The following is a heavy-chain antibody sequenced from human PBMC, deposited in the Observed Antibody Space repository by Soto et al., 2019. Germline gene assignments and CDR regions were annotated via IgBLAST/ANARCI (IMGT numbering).Heavy chain of an antibody. CDR3: AKVLSDYIWGSYRYGYFDY. CDR2: ISGSGGST. CDR1: GFTFSSYA. D-gene: IGHD3-16*02. Sequence: PGGSLRLSCAASGFTFSSYAMSWVRQAPGKGLEWVSAISGSGGSTYYADSVKGRFTISRDNSKNTLYLQMNSLRAEDTAVYYCAKVLSDYIWGSYRYGYFDYWGQGTLVTVSS. V-gene: IGHV3-23*01. J-gene: IGHJ4*02.